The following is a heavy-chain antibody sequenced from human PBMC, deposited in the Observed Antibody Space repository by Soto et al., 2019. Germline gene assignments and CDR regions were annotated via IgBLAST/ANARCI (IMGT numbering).Heavy chain of an antibody. CDR1: GYTFTTYG. Sequence: QVQLEQSGAEVKKPGDSMKVSCKASGYTFTTYGISWVRQTPGQGLEWMGWINGYNGNTDYPQKLQGRVTMTTDTSTSTAYMELRSLRSDDTAVYYCAREGSAPYYSYGMDVWGQGTTVTVSS. J-gene: IGHJ6*02. CDR2: INGYNGNT. CDR3: AREGSAPYYSYGMDV. D-gene: IGHD6-19*01. V-gene: IGHV1-18*01.